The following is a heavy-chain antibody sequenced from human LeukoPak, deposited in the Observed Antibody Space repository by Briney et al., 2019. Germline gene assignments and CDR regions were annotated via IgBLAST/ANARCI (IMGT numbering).Heavy chain of an antibody. D-gene: IGHD3-3*01. CDR3: ASRSSIWSGYQDTLYYFDS. V-gene: IGHV4-59*01. J-gene: IGHJ4*02. Sequence: SETLSLTCSVPGGSISGYYWSWIRQPPGKGLEWIGYIYYSGSAKYNPSLKSRVTISVDTSKNQFSLKLSSVTAADTAVYYCASRSSIWSGYQDTLYYFDSWGQGTLVTVSS. CDR1: GGSISGYY. CDR2: IYYSGSA.